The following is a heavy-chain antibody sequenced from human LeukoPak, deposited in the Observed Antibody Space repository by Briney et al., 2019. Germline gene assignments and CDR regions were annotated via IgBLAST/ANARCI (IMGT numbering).Heavy chain of an antibody. D-gene: IGHD3-22*01. J-gene: IGHJ3*02. CDR1: GFSLSTSGVG. V-gene: IGHV2-5*02. Sequence: SGPTLVNPTQTLTLTCTFSGFSLSTSGVGVGWIRQPPGKALEWLALIYWDDDKRYSPSLKSRLTITKDTSKNQVVLTMTNMDPVDTATYYCAHRLTYYYDSSGYWGPDHDAFDIWGQGTMVTVSS. CDR2: IYWDDDK. CDR3: AHRLTYYYDSSGYWGPDHDAFDI.